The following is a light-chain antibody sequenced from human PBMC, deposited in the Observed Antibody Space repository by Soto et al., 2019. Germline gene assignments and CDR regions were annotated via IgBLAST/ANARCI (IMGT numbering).Light chain of an antibody. V-gene: IGKV3-15*01. CDR3: QQYSNWPPIT. CDR2: DTS. CDR1: QSVSSSY. Sequence: ELVLTQSPGTLSLSPGERATLSCRASQSVSSSYLAWYQQKPGQAPRLLIYDTSTRATGIPARFSGSGSGTEFTLTISSLQSEDFAVYYCQQYSNWPPITFGQGTRLEIK. J-gene: IGKJ5*01.